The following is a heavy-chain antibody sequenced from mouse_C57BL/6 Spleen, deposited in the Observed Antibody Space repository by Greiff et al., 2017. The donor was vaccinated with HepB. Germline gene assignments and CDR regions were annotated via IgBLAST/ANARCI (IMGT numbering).Heavy chain of an antibody. CDR1: GYTFTDYY. V-gene: IGHV1-26*01. J-gene: IGHJ4*01. Sequence: EVQLQQSGPELVKPGASVKISCKASGYTFTDYYMNWVKQSHGKSLEWIGDINPNNGGTSYNQKFKGTATLTVDKSSSTAYMELRSLTSEDSAVYYCARTGYAMDYWGQGTSVTVSS. CDR2: INPNNGGT. CDR3: ARTGYAMDY.